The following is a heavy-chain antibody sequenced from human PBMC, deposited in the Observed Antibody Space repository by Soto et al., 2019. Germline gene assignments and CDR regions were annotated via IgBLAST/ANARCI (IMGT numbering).Heavy chain of an antibody. J-gene: IGHJ4*02. D-gene: IGHD1-26*01. CDR1: GGTFSSYA. CDR2: IIPIFGTA. CDR3: ARGGYSGSYYIRDY. V-gene: IGHV1-69*13. Sequence: ASVKVSCKASGGTFSSYAISWVRQAPGQGLEWMGGIIPIFGTANYAQKSQGRVTITADESTSTAYMELSSLRSEDTAVYYCARGGYSGSYYIRDYWGQGTQVTVSS.